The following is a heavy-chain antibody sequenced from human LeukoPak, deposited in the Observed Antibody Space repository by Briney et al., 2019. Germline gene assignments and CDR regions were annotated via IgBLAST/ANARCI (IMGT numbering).Heavy chain of an antibody. CDR3: YGSGSYYNNSFDP. Sequence: PGGSLRLSCAASGFTFSSYSMNWVRQAPGKGLEWVSSISSSSSYIYYADSVKGRFTISRDNAKNSLYLQMNSLRAEDTAVYYCYGSGSYYNNSFDPWGQGTLVTVSS. CDR2: ISSSSSYI. D-gene: IGHD3-10*01. V-gene: IGHV3-21*01. J-gene: IGHJ5*02. CDR1: GFTFSSYS.